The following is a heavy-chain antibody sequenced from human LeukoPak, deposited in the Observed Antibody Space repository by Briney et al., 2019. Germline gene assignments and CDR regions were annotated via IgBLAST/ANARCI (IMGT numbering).Heavy chain of an antibody. D-gene: IGHD3-3*01. J-gene: IGHJ4*02. V-gene: IGHV3-11*01. CDR3: ARSGSDFDY. Sequence: PAGSLRLSCAASGFTFSDYYMSWIRHAQGKGREWDSYISSSVSTIYYADSVKGRFTISRDNGKNSLYLQMNSLRAEDTAVYYCARSGSDFDYGGQGTLVTVSS. CDR2: ISSSVSTI. CDR1: GFTFSDYY.